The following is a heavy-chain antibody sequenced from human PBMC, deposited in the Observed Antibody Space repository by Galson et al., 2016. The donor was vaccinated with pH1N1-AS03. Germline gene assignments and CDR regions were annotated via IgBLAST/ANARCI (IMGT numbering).Heavy chain of an antibody. Sequence: SLRLSCAASRFTFSDYGMNWVRQAPGKGLEWVAATSSDGSVRHFADHVRGRFTVSRDNSKNTLYLEMNSLRPEDTAVYYCAKVYSKWSYGLEHLDSGGQGTLVTVSS. CDR1: RFTFSDYG. J-gene: IGHJ4*02. D-gene: IGHD5-18*01. CDR3: AKVYSKWSYGLEHLDS. V-gene: IGHV3-30*18. CDR2: TSSDGSVR.